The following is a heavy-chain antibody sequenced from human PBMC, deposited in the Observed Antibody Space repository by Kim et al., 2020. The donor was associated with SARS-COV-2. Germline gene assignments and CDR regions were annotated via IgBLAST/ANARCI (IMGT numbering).Heavy chain of an antibody. V-gene: IGHV4-59*13. CDR1: GGSISSYY. J-gene: IGHJ4*02. Sequence: SETLSLTCTVPGGSISSYYWSWIRQPPGKGLEWIGYIYYSGSTNYNPSLKSRVTISVDTSKNQSSLKLSSVTAADTAVYYCARGESGSYFDYWGQGTLVTVSS. D-gene: IGHD1-26*01. CDR3: ARGESGSYFDY. CDR2: IYYSGST.